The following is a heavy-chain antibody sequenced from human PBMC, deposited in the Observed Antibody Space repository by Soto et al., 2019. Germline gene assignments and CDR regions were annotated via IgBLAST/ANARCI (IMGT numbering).Heavy chain of an antibody. Sequence: GECLTTSCKGPGYTFTNYGIGWVLQMPGKGLEWMGIIYPGDSDTKYNPSFQGQVTISADKSITTTYLQWSSLQASDTAIYYCAASIFYYGMDVWGQGTTVTVSS. V-gene: IGHV5-51*01. CDR3: AASIFYYGMDV. CDR1: GYTFTNYG. CDR2: IYPGDSDT. J-gene: IGHJ6*02.